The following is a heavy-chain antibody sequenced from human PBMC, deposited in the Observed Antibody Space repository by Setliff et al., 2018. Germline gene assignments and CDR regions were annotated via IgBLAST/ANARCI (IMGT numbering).Heavy chain of an antibody. J-gene: IGHJ4*02. CDR1: GGSISGYY. D-gene: IGHD5-12*01. CDR2: IYYTGSP. V-gene: IGHV4-59*01. Sequence: SETLSLTCTVSGGSISGYYWSWIRQPPGKGLEWIGNIYYTGSPSYSPSLRSRGTISVDTSKNKFSLSLSSVTAADTAVYYCARGGYSGYAVFDDWGQGALVTVSS. CDR3: ARGGYSGYAVFDD.